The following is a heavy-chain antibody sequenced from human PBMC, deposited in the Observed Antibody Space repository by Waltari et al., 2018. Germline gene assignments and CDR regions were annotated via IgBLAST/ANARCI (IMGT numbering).Heavy chain of an antibody. CDR2: ISSSTSTT. J-gene: IGHJ3*02. D-gene: IGHD5-18*01. CDR1: GFTFDDYG. Sequence: EVQLVESGGGVVRPGGSLRLSCAASGFTFDDYGMSWVRQAPGKGLEWVSYISSSTSTTYYADSVKGRFTISRDNAKNSLYLQMNSLRAEDTAVYYCARGRDGYSQDVFDIWGQGTMVSVSS. CDR3: ARGRDGYSQDVFDI. V-gene: IGHV3-48*01.